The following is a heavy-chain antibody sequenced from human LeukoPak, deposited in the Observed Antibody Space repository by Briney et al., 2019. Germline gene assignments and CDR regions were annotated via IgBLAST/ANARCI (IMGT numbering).Heavy chain of an antibody. CDR1: GFTFSTYE. CDR2: ILNSDDTI. CDR3: ARVGHSSSWHSGSAFDI. J-gene: IGHJ3*02. D-gene: IGHD6-13*01. V-gene: IGHV3-48*03. Sequence: GGSLRLSCAASGFTFSTYEVNWVRQARGEGLEWVSYILNSDDTIKYADSVEGRFTISRDNAQNSLYLQIDSLRAEDTAIYYCARVGHSSSWHSGSAFDICGQGTMVTVSS.